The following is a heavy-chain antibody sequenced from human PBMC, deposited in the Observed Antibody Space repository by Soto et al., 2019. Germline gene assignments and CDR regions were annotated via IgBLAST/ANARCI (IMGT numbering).Heavy chain of an antibody. D-gene: IGHD2-2*02. Sequence: EVQLLESGGGLVQPGGSLRLSCAASGFTFSSYAMSWVRQAPGKGLEWVSTISGSGGSTYDADSVKGRFTISRDTSKNTLYLQMNSLRAEDTAVYYCAKDRGSGSTSWYNGWFDPWGQGTLVTVSS. CDR1: GFTFSSYA. J-gene: IGHJ5*02. CDR3: AKDRGSGSTSWYNGWFDP. CDR2: ISGSGGST. V-gene: IGHV3-23*01.